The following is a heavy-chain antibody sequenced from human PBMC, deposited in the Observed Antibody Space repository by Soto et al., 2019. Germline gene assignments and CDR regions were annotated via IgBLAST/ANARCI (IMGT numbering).Heavy chain of an antibody. CDR1: GFIVSSSY. Sequence: EVQLVETGGGLIQPGGSLRLSCAASGFIVSSSYMSWVRQAPGKGLECVSIFYGGGATYYADSVKGRFTISRDDSKNTVYLQMNSPRAADTAVYYCARVSGGGATQNFDYWGQGTLVTVSS. D-gene: IGHD1-26*01. CDR3: ARVSGGGATQNFDY. V-gene: IGHV3-53*02. J-gene: IGHJ4*02. CDR2: FYGGGAT.